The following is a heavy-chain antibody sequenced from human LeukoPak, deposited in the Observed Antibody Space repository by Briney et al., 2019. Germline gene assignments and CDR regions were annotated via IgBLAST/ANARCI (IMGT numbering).Heavy chain of an antibody. Sequence: PSETLSLTCTVSGGSISSHYWSWIRQPPGKGLEWIGYIYYSGSTNYNPSLKSRVTISVDTSKNQFSLKLSSVTAADTAVYYCARGMTGYVIDYWGQGTLVTVSS. CDR2: IYYSGST. J-gene: IGHJ4*02. V-gene: IGHV4-59*11. CDR3: ARGMTGYVIDY. D-gene: IGHD5-12*01. CDR1: GGSISSHY.